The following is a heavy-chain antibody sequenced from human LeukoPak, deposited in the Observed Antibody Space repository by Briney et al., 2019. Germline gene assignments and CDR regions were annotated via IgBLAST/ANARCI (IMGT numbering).Heavy chain of an antibody. V-gene: IGHV1-8*01. CDR3: ARVPIYGSSPEGY. J-gene: IGHJ4*02. D-gene: IGHD3-22*01. CDR2: MNPNSGNT. Sequence: SVKLSCKSSGYTFTSYDINWGRHATGQGLEWMGWMNPNSGNTGYAQKFQGRVTMTRNTSISTAYMELSSLRSEDTAVYYCARVPIYGSSPEGYWGQGTLVTVSS. CDR1: GYTFTSYD.